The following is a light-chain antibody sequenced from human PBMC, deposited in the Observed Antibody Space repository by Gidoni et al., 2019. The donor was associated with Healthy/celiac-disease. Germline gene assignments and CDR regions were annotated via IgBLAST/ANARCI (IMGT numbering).Light chain of an antibody. CDR2: AAS. V-gene: IGKV1-39*01. CDR1: QSISSY. J-gene: IGKJ2*01. CDR3: QQSYSTPAT. Sequence: DIQMTQSPSSLSASVRDRVTITCRASQSISSYLNWYQQKPGKAPKLLIYAASSLQSGVPSRFSGSGSGTDFTLTISSLQPEEFATYYCQQSYSTPATFGQGTKLEIK.